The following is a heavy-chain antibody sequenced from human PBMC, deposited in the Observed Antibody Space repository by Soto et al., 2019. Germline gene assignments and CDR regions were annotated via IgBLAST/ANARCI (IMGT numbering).Heavy chain of an antibody. D-gene: IGHD5-12*01. CDR3: ARAFGYSGTHYYFYYMDV. Sequence: QVQLQESGPGLVKPSGTLSLTCAVSSASIRSSNWWSWVRQSPGKGLEWIGEIFHNGSTNYNPSLKSPVTISVDKSKNQYSLKVGSVTAADTAVYYCARAFGYSGTHYYFYYMDVWGKGTTVTVSS. CDR1: SASIRSSNW. CDR2: IFHNGST. J-gene: IGHJ6*03. V-gene: IGHV4-4*02.